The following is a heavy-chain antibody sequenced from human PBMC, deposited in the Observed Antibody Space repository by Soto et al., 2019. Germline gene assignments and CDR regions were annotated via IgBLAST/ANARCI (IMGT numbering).Heavy chain of an antibody. J-gene: IGHJ4*02. D-gene: IGHD3-22*01. Sequence: SETLSLTCTVSGGSISSGDYYWSWIRQPPGKGLECIGYIYYSGSTYYNPSLKSRVIISVDTSKNQFSLKLSSVTAADTAVYYCARVPFYDSSGRSYYFDYWGQGTLVTVSS. V-gene: IGHV4-30-4*01. CDR2: IYYSGST. CDR3: ARVPFYDSSGRSYYFDY. CDR1: GGSISSGDYY.